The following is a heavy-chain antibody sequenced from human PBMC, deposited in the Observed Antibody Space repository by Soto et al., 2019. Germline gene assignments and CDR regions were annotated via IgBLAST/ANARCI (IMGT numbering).Heavy chain of an antibody. V-gene: IGHV1-46*01. J-gene: IGHJ3*02. D-gene: IGHD3-10*02. CDR3: ARFCITMCASDAFDI. CDR2: INPSGGST. Sequence: GASVKVSCKASGYTFTSYYMHWVRQAPGQGLEWMGIINPSGGSTSYAQKFQGRVTMTRDTSTSTVYMELSSLRSEDTAVYYCARFCITMCASDAFDIWCQGTLVTGSS. CDR1: GYTFTSYY.